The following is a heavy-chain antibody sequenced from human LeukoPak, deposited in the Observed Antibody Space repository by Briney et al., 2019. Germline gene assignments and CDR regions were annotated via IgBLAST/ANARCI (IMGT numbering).Heavy chain of an antibody. CDR1: GFTISTSA. CDR3: ANGADSTLTFDAFDI. CDR2: ISSSGSTI. D-gene: IGHD1-26*01. J-gene: IGHJ3*02. Sequence: GGSLRLSCAASGFTISTSAKNWVRQAPGKGLEWASNISSSGSTIYYADSVKGRFTISRDNSKNTVYLQMNSLRAEDTAVYYCANGADSTLTFDAFDIWGQGTMVTVSS. V-gene: IGHV3-48*01.